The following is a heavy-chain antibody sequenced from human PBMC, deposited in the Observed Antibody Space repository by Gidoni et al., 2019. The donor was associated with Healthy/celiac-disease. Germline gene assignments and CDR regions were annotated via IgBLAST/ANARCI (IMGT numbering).Heavy chain of an antibody. Sequence: QLQLQESGPGLVKPPETLSLTCTVAGGSISSSSYYWGWIRQPPGKGLEWIGSIYYSGSTYYNPSLKSRVTISVDTSKNQFSLKLSSVTAADTAVYYCARKGSQKGWVVRRGHAFDIWGQGTMVTVSS. CDR3: ARKGSQKGWVVRRGHAFDI. V-gene: IGHV4-39*01. CDR1: GGSISSSSYY. CDR2: IYYSGST. J-gene: IGHJ3*02. D-gene: IGHD6-19*01.